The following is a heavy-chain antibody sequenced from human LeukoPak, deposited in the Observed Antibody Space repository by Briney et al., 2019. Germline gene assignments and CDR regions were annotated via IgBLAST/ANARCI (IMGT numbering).Heavy chain of an antibody. CDR3: ARGVGSGYTDD. CDR2: IYYSGST. J-gene: IGHJ4*02. V-gene: IGHV4-34*01. D-gene: IGHD3-22*01. CDR1: GGSFSGYY. Sequence: SETLSLTCAVYGGSFSGYYWSWIRQPPGRGLEWIGSIYYSGSTYYNPSLKSRVTISVDTSKNQFSLKLTSVTAADTAVYYCARGVGSGYTDDWGQGTLVTVSS.